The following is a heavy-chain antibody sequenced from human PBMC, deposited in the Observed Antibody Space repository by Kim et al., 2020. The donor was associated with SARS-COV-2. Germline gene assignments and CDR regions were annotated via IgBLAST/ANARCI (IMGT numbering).Heavy chain of an antibody. CDR3: AREGWRCGVNSCYGNFDY. V-gene: IGHV3-7*01. D-gene: IGHD2-2*01. CDR1: GFPFSLYW. CDR2: IKEDGSEK. J-gene: IGHJ4*02. Sequence: GGSLRLSCAASGFPFSLYWVSWVRQAPGKGLEWVANIKEDGSEKHSVVSVRGRFTISRDNAKNSLYLQMNSLRAEDTAVYYCAREGWRCGVNSCYGNFDYLGQGTLVTVSS.